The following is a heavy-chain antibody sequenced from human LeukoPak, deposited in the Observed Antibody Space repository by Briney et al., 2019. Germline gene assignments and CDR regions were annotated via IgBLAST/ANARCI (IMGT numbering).Heavy chain of an antibody. CDR1: GYSFTSYW. J-gene: IGHJ4*02. CDR3: ARPTLTGYSSGFGY. D-gene: IGHD6-19*01. V-gene: IGHV5-51*01. CDR2: IYPGDSDT. Sequence: GEPLKISCKASGYSFTSYWIVWVRQMPGKGLEWMGVIYPGDSDTRYSPSFQGQVTISADKSISTAFLQWNGLRASDTAIYYCARPTLTGYSSGFGYWGQGTLVTISS.